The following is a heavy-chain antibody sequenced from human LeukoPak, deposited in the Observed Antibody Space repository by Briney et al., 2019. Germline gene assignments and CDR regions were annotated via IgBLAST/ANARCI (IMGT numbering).Heavy chain of an antibody. CDR1: EYTFTGYY. J-gene: IGHJ6*03. D-gene: IGHD1-26*01. CDR3: ARGSAYSGSYYYYYYMDV. V-gene: IGHV1-2*02. Sequence: ASVKVSCKASEYTFTGYYMHWVRQAPGQGLEWMGWINPNSGGTNYAQKFQGRVTMTRDTSISTAYMELSRLRSDDTAVYYCARGSAYSGSYYYYYYMDVWGKGTTVTVSS. CDR2: INPNSGGT.